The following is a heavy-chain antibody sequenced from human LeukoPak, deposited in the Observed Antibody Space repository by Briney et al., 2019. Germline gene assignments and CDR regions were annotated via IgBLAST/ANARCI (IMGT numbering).Heavy chain of an antibody. D-gene: IGHD3-10*01. J-gene: IGHJ3*02. Sequence: GGSLRLSCAASGFTFSSYEMNWVRQAPGKGLEWVSYISSSGSTIYYADSVKGRFTISRDNAKNSLYLQMNSLRAEDTAVYYCARDEAHMVRGADDAFDIWGQGTMVTVSS. CDR2: ISSSGSTI. CDR3: ARDEAHMVRGADDAFDI. CDR1: GFTFSSYE. V-gene: IGHV3-48*03.